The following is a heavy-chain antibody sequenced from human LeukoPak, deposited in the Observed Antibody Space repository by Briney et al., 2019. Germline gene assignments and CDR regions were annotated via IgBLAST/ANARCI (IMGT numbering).Heavy chain of an antibody. CDR2: ISHSGNT. Sequence: PSETQSLTCTVSGYSISSTYYGAWIRQPPGKGLEWIATISHSGNTYYTPSLESRLTISLDTSKKHFSLRLSSVTAADTAVYYCARVNAPVATFDYWGLGTLVAVSS. CDR1: GYSISSTYY. CDR3: ARVNAPVATFDY. D-gene: IGHD1-1*01. J-gene: IGHJ4*02. V-gene: IGHV4-38-2*02.